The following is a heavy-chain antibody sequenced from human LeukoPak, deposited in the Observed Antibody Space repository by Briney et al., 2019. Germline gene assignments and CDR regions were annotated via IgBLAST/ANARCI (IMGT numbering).Heavy chain of an antibody. J-gene: IGHJ6*03. CDR3: TIAARPPYYYYMDV. CDR2: IIPILGTA. Sequence: SVKVSCKASGGTFSSYAISWVRQAPGQGLEWMGGIIPILGTANYAQKFQGRDTITADESTSTAYMELSSLRSEDTAVYYCTIAARPPYYYYMDVWGKGTTVTVSS. D-gene: IGHD6-6*01. CDR1: GGTFSSYA. V-gene: IGHV1-69*01.